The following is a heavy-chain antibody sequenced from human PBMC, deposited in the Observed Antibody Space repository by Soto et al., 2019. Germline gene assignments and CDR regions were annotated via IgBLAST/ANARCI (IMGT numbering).Heavy chain of an antibody. CDR2: LYWDDDK. D-gene: IGHD4-17*01. CDR1: GFSLSTSGVG. CDR3: AHRQRTVYFDY. J-gene: IGHJ4*02. V-gene: IGHV2-5*02. Sequence: QITLKESGPTLVKPTQTLTLTCTFSGFSLSTSGVGVGWIRQPPGKALEWLALLYWDDDKLYSPSLKSRLTITKDTSKNQVVLTMTTMDPVDTATYYCAHRQRTVYFDYWGQGTLVTVSS.